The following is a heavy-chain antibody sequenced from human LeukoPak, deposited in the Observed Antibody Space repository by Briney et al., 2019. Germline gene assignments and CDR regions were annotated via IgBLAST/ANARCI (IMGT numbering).Heavy chain of an antibody. CDR2: IYHSGST. V-gene: IGHV4-30-2*01. CDR3: ARVGNDYGDYAFDY. CDR1: GGSISSGGYS. Sequence: SQTLSLTCAVSGGSISSGGYSWSWIRQPPGKGLEWTGYIYHSGSTYYNPSLKSRVTISVDRSKNQFSLKLSSVTAADTAVYYCARVGNDYGDYAFDYWGQGTLVTVSS. J-gene: IGHJ4*02. D-gene: IGHD4-17*01.